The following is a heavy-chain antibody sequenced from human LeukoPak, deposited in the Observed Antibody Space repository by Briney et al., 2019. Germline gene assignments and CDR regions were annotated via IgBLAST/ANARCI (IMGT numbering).Heavy chain of an antibody. CDR1: GYTFTGYY. CDR2: INPNSGGT. V-gene: IGHV1-2*06. J-gene: IGHJ4*02. D-gene: IGHD4-17*01. CDR3: ATLDGYGDYEGD. Sequence: ASVNVSCKASGYTFTGYYMHWVRQAPGQGLEWMGRINPNSGGTNYAQKFQGRVTMTRDTSISTAYMELNRLRSDDTAVYYCATLDGYGDYEGDRGQGTLVTVSS.